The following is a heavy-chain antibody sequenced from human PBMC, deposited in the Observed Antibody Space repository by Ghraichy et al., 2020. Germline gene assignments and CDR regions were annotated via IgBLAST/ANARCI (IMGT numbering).Heavy chain of an antibody. CDR3: ARGDAASVEYYDILTGYYIPFAFDS. J-gene: IGHJ3*02. D-gene: IGHD3-9*01. CDR1: GFTFSSYA. Sequence: GGSLRLSCAASGFTFSSYAMHWVRQAPGKGLEWVAVISYDGSNKYYADSVKGRFTISRDNSKNTLYLQMNSLRAEDTAVYYCARGDAASVEYYDILTGYYIPFAFDSGGQGTMVTVSS. V-gene: IGHV3-30-3*01. CDR2: ISYDGSNK.